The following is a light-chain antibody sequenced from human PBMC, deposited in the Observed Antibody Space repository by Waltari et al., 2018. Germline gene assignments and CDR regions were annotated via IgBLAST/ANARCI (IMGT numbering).Light chain of an antibody. Sequence: DIQMSQSPSSLSASVRDRVTITCRASQNISNCLHWYQQKPGKAPKLLIYNASSLHSGVPSRFSGSGSGTDFSLTINSPQPEDFGTYHCQQGYSTPYTFGQGTKLEIK. CDR1: QNISNC. V-gene: IGKV1-39*01. J-gene: IGKJ2*01. CDR3: QQGYSTPYT. CDR2: NAS.